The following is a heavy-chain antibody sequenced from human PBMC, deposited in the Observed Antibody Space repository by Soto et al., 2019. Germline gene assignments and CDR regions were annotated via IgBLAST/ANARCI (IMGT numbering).Heavy chain of an antibody. CDR3: VRDRVRGSRTYAGFDP. D-gene: IGHD3-16*01. CDR1: GGSISSYY. Sequence: SXTLSLTCTVSGGSISSYYWSWIRQPPGKGLEWIGYIYYTGNTWYNPSLKSRLTISLDTSENRFSLRLISVTAADTAVYYCVRDRVRGSRTYAGFDPWGQGTLVTVSS. V-gene: IGHV4-59*12. CDR2: IYYTGNT. J-gene: IGHJ5*02.